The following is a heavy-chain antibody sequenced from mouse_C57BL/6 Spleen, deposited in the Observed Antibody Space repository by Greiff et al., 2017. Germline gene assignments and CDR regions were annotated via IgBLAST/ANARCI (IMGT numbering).Heavy chain of an antibody. Sequence: QVQLQQSGAELAKPGASVKLSCKASGYTFTSYWMHWVKQRPGQGLEWIGYINPSSGYTKYNQKFKDKATLTADKSSSTAYMQLSSLTYEDSAVDYCASYIRTGVVHFDYWGQGTTLTVSS. CDR3: ASYIRTGVVHFDY. CDR1: GYTFTSYW. CDR2: INPSSGYT. J-gene: IGHJ2*01. D-gene: IGHD1-1*01. V-gene: IGHV1-7*01.